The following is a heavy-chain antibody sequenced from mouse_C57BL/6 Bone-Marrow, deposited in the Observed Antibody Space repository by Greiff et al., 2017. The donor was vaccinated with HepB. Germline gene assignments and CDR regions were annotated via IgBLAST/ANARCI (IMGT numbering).Heavy chain of an antibody. CDR3: ARGGSLTETRDY. CDR1: GYTFTSYG. D-gene: IGHD4-1*01. CDR2: IYPRSGNT. Sequence: VQLQQSGAELARPGASVKLSCKASGYTFTSYGISWVKQRTGQGLEWIGEIYPRSGNTYYNEKFKGKATLTADKSSGTAYMELRSLTSEDSAVFFCARGGSLTETRDYWGQGTTLTVSS. J-gene: IGHJ2*01. V-gene: IGHV1-81*01.